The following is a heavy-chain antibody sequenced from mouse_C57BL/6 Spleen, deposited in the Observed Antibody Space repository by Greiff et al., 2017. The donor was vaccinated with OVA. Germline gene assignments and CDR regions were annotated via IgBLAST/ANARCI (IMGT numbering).Heavy chain of an antibody. V-gene: IGHV3-6*01. J-gene: IGHJ2*01. CDR3: ARKGPLYYDYFDY. Sequence: EVQLVESGPGLVKPSQSLSLTCSVTGYSITSGYYWNWIRQFPGNKLEWMGYISYDGSNNYNPSLKNRISITRDTSKNQFFLKLNSVTTEDTATYYCARKGPLYYDYFDYWGQGTTLTVSS. D-gene: IGHD2-4*01. CDR1: GYSITSGYY. CDR2: ISYDGSN.